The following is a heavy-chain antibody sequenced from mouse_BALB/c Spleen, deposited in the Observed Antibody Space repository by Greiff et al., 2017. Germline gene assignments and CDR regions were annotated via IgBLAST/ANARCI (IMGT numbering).Heavy chain of an antibody. D-gene: IGHD3-2*01. CDR2: ISSGGSYT. J-gene: IGHJ4*01. Sequence: EVMLVESGGGLVKPGGSLKLSCAASGFTFSSYTMSWVRQTPEKRLEWVATISSGGSYTYYPDSVKGRFTISRDNAKNTLYLQMSSLKSEDTAMYYCTRDDRMDYWGQGTSVTVSS. CDR1: GFTFSSYT. CDR3: TRDDRMDY. V-gene: IGHV5-6-4*01.